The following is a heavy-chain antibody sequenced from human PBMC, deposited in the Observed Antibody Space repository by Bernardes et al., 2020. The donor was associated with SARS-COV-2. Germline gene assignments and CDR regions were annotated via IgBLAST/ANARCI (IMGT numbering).Heavy chain of an antibody. J-gene: IGHJ4*02. CDR2: IIPIFGTP. CDR1: GGTFSNYI. V-gene: IGHV1-69*13. Sequence: SVEVSCKASGGTFSNYIISWVRQAPGQGLEWMGGIIPIFGTPNYAQKFQGRVTITADESTSTAYMELRSLRFEDTALYYCAKGGAAAGKKSSQYWGQGTLVTVSS. CDR3: AKGGAAAGKKSSQY. D-gene: IGHD6-13*01.